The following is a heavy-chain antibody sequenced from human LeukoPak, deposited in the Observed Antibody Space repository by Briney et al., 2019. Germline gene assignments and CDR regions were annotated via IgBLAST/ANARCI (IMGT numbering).Heavy chain of an antibody. Sequence: MSSQTLSLTCTVSGGSISSGGYYWSWIRQHPGKGLEWIGYIYYSGSTYYNPSLKSRVTISVDTSKNQFSLKLSSVTAADTAMYYCAREMDAHPRTLAWGQGSLVTVSS. V-gene: IGHV4-31*03. CDR1: GGSISSGGYY. D-gene: IGHD1-7*01. J-gene: IGHJ5*02. CDR2: IYYSGST. CDR3: AREMDAHPRTLA.